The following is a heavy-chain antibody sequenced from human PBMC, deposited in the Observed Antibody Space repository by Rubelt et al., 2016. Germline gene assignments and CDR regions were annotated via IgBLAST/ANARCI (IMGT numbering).Heavy chain of an antibody. V-gene: IGHV3-9*01. CDR3: AKDSCSGGSCYGTNWFDP. J-gene: IGHJ5*02. Sequence: AISGSGGSTYYADSVKGRFTISRDNAKNSLYLQMNSLRAEDTALYYCAKDSCSGGSCYGTNWFDPWGQGTLVTVSS. D-gene: IGHD2-15*01. CDR2: ISGSGGST.